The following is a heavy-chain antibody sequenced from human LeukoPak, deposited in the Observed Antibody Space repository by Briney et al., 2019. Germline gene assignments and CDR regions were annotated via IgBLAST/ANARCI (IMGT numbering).Heavy chain of an antibody. J-gene: IGHJ5*02. Sequence: GGSLRLSCAASGFTVSSNYMSWVRQAPGKGLEWVSVIYSGGSTYYADSVKGRFTISRDNSKNTLYLQMNSLRAEDTAVYYCAKGVPYSSSWYRNWFDPWGQGTLVTVSS. CDR2: IYSGGST. CDR3: AKGVPYSSSWYRNWFDP. CDR1: GFTVSSNY. V-gene: IGHV3-53*01. D-gene: IGHD6-13*01.